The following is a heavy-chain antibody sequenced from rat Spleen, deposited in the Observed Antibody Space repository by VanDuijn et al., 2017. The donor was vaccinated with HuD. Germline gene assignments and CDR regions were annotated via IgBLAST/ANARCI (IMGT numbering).Heavy chain of an antibody. D-gene: IGHD1-4*01. CDR3: ARLPGYNCFDY. CDR1: GFTFSDYA. J-gene: IGHJ2*01. Sequence: EVQLVESGGGLVQPGRSLKLSCAASGFTFSDYAMAWVRQAPKKGLEWVATIIYDGSSTYYRDSVKGRFTISRDNAKSTLYLQMDSLRSEDTATYYCARLPGYNCFDYWGQGVMVTVSS. CDR2: IIYDGSST. V-gene: IGHV5-17*01.